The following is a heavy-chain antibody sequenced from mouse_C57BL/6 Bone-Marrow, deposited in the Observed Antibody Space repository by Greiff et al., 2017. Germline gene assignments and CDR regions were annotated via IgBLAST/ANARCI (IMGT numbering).Heavy chain of an antibody. J-gene: IGHJ4*01. D-gene: IGHD1-1*01. Sequence: VQLQQSGAELARPGASVKLSCKASGYTFTSYGISWVKQRTGQGLEWIGEIYPRSGNTYYNEKFKGKDTLTADKSSSTAYMELRSLTSEDSAVYFCARLDYYGSSQSFYAMDYWGQGTSVTVSS. V-gene: IGHV1-81*01. CDR1: GYTFTSYG. CDR3: ARLDYYGSSQSFYAMDY. CDR2: IYPRSGNT.